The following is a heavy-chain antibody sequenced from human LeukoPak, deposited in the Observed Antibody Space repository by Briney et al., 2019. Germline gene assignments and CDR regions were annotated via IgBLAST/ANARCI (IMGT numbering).Heavy chain of an antibody. Sequence: GASVTVSCKASGYTFTSYAMNWVRQAPGQGLEWMGWINTNTGNPTYAQGFTGRFVFSLDTSVSTAYLQISSLKAEDTAVYYCARLYRVTGYSSSWYEKWELSDAFDIWGQGTMVTVPS. D-gene: IGHD6-13*01. CDR2: INTNTGNP. J-gene: IGHJ3*02. V-gene: IGHV7-4-1*02. CDR3: ARLYRVTGYSSSWYEKWELSDAFDI. CDR1: GYTFTSYA.